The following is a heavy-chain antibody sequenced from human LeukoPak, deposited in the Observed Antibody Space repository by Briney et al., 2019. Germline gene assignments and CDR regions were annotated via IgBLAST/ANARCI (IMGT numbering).Heavy chain of an antibody. D-gene: IGHD6-19*01. CDR2: ISYDGSNK. Sequence: GGSLRLSCAASGFTFSSYAMHWVRQAPGKGLEWVAVISYDGSNKYYADSVKGRFTISRDNSKNTLYLQMNSLRAEDTAVYYCARTRVAVAGITDYWGQGTLVTVSS. J-gene: IGHJ4*02. CDR1: GFTFSSYA. CDR3: ARTRVAVAGITDY. V-gene: IGHV3-30*04.